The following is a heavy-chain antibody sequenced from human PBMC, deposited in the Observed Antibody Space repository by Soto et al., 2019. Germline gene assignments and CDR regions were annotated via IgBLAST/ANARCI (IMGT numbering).Heavy chain of an antibody. CDR3: ARAVTMVRGANWFDP. V-gene: IGHV4-31*03. Sequence: PSETLSLTCTVSGGSIGSGGYYWSWIGQHPGKGLEWIGYIYYSGSTYYNPSLKSRVTISVDTSKNQFSLKLSSVTAADTAVYYCARAVTMVRGANWFDPWGQGTLVTVSS. CDR1: GGSIGSGGYY. D-gene: IGHD3-10*01. CDR2: IYYSGST. J-gene: IGHJ5*02.